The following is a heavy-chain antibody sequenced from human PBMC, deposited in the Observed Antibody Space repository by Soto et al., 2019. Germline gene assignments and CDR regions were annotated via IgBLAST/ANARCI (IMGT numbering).Heavy chain of an antibody. V-gene: IGHV1-69*13. CDR2: IIPIFGTA. Sequence: GASVKVSCKASGGTFSSYAISWVRQAPGQGLEWMGGIIPIFGTANYAQKFQGRVTITADESTSTAYMELSSLRSEDTAVYYCARGQGLVPAAIMVYYYGMDVWGEGTTVTVSS. D-gene: IGHD2-2*02. CDR1: GGTFSSYA. J-gene: IGHJ6*04. CDR3: ARGQGLVPAAIMVYYYGMDV.